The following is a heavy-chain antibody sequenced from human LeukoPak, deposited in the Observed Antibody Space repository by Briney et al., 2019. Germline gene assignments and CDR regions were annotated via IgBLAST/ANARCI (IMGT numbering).Heavy chain of an antibody. D-gene: IGHD2-2*01. CDR3: ARLGAVCSSSSCYATY. V-gene: IGHV3-48*01. CDR2: IRSSSSTI. Sequence: GGSLRLSCAASGFTFSSYSMNWVRQAPGKGLEWVSYIRSSSSTIYYADSVKGRFTISRDNAKNSLYLQMNSLRAEDTALYFCARLGAVCSSSSCYATYWGQGTLVTVSS. J-gene: IGHJ4*02. CDR1: GFTFSSYS.